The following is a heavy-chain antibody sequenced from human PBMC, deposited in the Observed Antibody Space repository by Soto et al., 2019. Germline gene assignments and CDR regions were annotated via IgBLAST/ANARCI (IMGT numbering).Heavy chain of an antibody. D-gene: IGHD1-1*01. CDR2: ISAHNGNT. CDR1: GYDFTTYG. CDR3: ARGRYGDY. J-gene: IGHJ4*02. V-gene: IGHV1-18*01. Sequence: QVHLVQSGAEVKKPGASVKVSCKGSGYDFTTYGITWVRQAPGQGLEWMAWISAHNGNTDYAQKLQGRVTVTRDTSTSAAYMGRSSLRSDDTAMYYCARGRYGDYWGQGALVTVSS.